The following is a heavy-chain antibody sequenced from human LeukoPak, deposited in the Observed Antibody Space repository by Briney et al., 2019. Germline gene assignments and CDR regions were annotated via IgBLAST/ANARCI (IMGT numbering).Heavy chain of an antibody. CDR2: ISASGGST. J-gene: IGHJ4*02. V-gene: IGHV3-23*01. CDR1: GFTFSTYA. D-gene: IGHD3-22*01. Sequence: GGSLRLSCAASGFTFSTYAMSWVRQAPGKGLEWVSGISASGGSTYSADSVKGRFTISRDNAKNSLYLQMNSLRDEDTAVYYCARMYYYDSSGFYEGYWGQGTLVTVSS. CDR3: ARMYYYDSSGFYEGY.